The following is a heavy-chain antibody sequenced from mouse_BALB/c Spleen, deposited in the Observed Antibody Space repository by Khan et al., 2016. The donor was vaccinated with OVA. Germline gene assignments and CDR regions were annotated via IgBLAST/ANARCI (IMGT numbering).Heavy chain of an antibody. CDR2: IRSGANP. CDR1: GFSLTTYG. D-gene: IGHD2-14*01. J-gene: IGHJ3*01. V-gene: IGHV2-4*01. Sequence: QVQLQQSGPGLVQPSQSLSITCTVSGFSLTTYGVHWVRQSPGKGLEWLGVIRSGANPAYNAAFISRQSITKDNTKCHVFYKMDSLQADDKSVYFCAKNSYMYEITYWGQGTLVTVSA. CDR3: AKNSYMYEITY.